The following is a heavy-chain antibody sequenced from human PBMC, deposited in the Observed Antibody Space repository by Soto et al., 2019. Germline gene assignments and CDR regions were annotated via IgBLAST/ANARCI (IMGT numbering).Heavy chain of an antibody. CDR3: AKWRRDYDILTGSI. CDR2: ISGSGGST. V-gene: IGHV3-23*01. Sequence: EVQLLESGGGLVQPGGSLRLSCAASGFTFSSYAMSWVRQAPGKGLEWVSAISGSGGSTYYADSVKGRFTISRDNSKNTRYLQMNSLRAEDTVVYYCAKWRRDYDILTGSIWGQGTLVTVSS. D-gene: IGHD3-9*01. CDR1: GFTFSSYA. J-gene: IGHJ4*02.